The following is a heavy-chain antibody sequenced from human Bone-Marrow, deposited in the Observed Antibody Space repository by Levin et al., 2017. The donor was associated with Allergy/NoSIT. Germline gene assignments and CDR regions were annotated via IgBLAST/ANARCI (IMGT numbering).Heavy chain of an antibody. D-gene: IGHD2-15*01. CDR2: IYYSGST. CDR3: ARQGADIVVVVAARDAFDI. CDR1: GGSISSSSYY. J-gene: IGHJ3*02. V-gene: IGHV4-39*01. Sequence: SETLSLTCTVPGGSISSSSYYWGWIRQPPGKGLEWIGSIYYSGSTYYNPSLKSRVTISVDTSKNQFSLKLSSVTAADTAVYYCARQGADIVVVVAARDAFDIWGQGTMVTVSS.